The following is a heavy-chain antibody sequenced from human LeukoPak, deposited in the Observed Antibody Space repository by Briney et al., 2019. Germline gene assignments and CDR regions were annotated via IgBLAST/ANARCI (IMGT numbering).Heavy chain of an antibody. CDR3: ARETGGGTYWWRIGDKNYFDY. CDR2: ISAYNGNT. J-gene: IGHJ4*02. D-gene: IGHD2-8*02. V-gene: IGHV1-18*01. Sequence: ASVKVSCKASGYTFTSYGISWVRQAPGQGLEWMGWISAYNGNTNYAQKLQGRVTMTTDTSTSTAYMELRNLRSDDTAVYYCARETGGGTYWWRIGDKNYFDYWGQGTLVTVSS. CDR1: GYTFTSYG.